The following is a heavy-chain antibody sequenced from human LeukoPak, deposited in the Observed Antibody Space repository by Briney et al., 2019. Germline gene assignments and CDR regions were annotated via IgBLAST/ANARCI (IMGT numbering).Heavy chain of an antibody. CDR2: ISYDGSNK. V-gene: IGHV3-30-3*01. J-gene: IGHJ4*02. CDR1: GFTFSSYA. Sequence: GGSLRLSCAASGFTFSSYAMHWVRQAPGKGLEWVAVISYDGSNKYYADSVKGRFTISRDNSKNTLYLQMNSLRAEDTAVYYCAREIYGDYDYWGQGTLVTVSS. D-gene: IGHD4-17*01. CDR3: AREIYGDYDY.